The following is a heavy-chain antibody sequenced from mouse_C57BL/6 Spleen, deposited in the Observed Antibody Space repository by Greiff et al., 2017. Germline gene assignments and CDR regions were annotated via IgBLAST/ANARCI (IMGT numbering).Heavy chain of an antibody. J-gene: IGHJ4*01. CDR3: ARALFMDAMDY. CDR1: GYTFTDYY. V-gene: IGHV1-19*01. Sequence: EVQLQQSGPVLVKPGASVKMSCKASGYTFTDYYMNWVKQSHGKSLEWIGVINPYNGGTSYNQKFKGKATLTVDKSSSTAYMELNSLTSEDSAVYYCARALFMDAMDYWGQGTSVTVSS. CDR2: INPYNGGT. D-gene: IGHD1-1*01.